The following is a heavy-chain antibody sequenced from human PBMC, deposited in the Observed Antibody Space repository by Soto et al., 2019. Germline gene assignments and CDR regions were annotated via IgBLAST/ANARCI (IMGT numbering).Heavy chain of an antibody. V-gene: IGHV3-72*01. J-gene: IGHJ4*02. CDR1: GFTFSDHY. CDR2: SRNRANSYTV. CDR3: VRSTTGEGCLDY. D-gene: IGHD1-1*01. Sequence: GGSLGLSCATSGFTFSDHYMDWVRQAPGKGLEWVARSRNRANSYTVEYAASVKGRFTISRDDSKNSVYLQMNSLKTEDTAVYYCVRSTTGEGCLDYWGQGA.